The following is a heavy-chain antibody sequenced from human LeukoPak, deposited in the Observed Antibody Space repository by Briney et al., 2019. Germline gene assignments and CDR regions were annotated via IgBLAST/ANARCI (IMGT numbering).Heavy chain of an antibody. J-gene: IGHJ4*02. CDR3: VTGGGGTPIDY. CDR2: ISSSSSYI. D-gene: IGHD3-16*01. Sequence: GGSLRLSCAASGFTFSSYSMNWVRQAPGKGLEWVSSISSSSSYIYYADSVKGRYTISRDNAKNSLYLQMNSLRAEDTAVYYCVTGGGGTPIDYWGQRTLVTVSS. V-gene: IGHV3-21*01. CDR1: GFTFSSYS.